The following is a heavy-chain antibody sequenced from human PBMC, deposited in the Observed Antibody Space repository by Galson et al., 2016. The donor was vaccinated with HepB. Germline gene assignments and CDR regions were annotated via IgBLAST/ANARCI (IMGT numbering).Heavy chain of an antibody. V-gene: IGHV3-30*18. CDR3: AKRHEYFLPVGCSVDY. Sequence: SLRLSCAASGFNFNKYGMHWVRQAPGKGLEGVAADSVHGGRKFYAEVAKGRFTISRDSANNMLFLEMSGLTDDDTAVYFCAKRHEYFLPVGCSVDYWGQGTLVSVSS. CDR1: GFNFNKYG. J-gene: IGHJ4*02. D-gene: IGHD2/OR15-2a*01. CDR2: DSVHGGRK.